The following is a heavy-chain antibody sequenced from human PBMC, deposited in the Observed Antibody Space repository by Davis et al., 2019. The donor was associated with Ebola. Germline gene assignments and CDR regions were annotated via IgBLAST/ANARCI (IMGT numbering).Heavy chain of an antibody. V-gene: IGHV4-34*01. CDR3: ARGRYSPPIAVGVYAKFDP. D-gene: IGHD2-8*02. Sequence: SETLSLTCAVGSLSTYYWSWIRQSPGKGLEWIGEVSHSGSPKYNPSLKSRVTISVDTSKNQFSLKLTSMTAADTAVYFCARGRYSPPIAVGVYAKFDPWGQGTQVIVSS. CDR1: SLSTYY. J-gene: IGHJ5*02. CDR2: VSHSGSP.